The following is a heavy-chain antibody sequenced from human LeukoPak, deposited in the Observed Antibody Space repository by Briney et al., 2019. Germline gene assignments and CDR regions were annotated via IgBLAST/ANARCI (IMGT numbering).Heavy chain of an antibody. V-gene: IGHV3-11*04. CDR2: ISSSGSTI. J-gene: IGHJ4*02. CDR1: GFTFSDYY. D-gene: IGHD2-15*01. CDR3: LPEYTKSLVVDY. Sequence: GGSLRLSCAASGFTFSDYYMSWIRQAPGKGLEWVSYISSSGSTIYYADSVKGRFTISRDNSKNTLYLQMNSLRAEDTALYYCLPEYTKSLVVDYWGQGTLVTVSS.